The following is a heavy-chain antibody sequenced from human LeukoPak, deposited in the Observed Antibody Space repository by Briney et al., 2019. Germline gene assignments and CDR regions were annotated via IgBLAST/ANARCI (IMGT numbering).Heavy chain of an antibody. CDR3: ARMYYYDSSGLIYDAFDI. Sequence: GSSVKVSCKASGGTFSSYAISWVRQAPGQGLEWMGGIIPIFGTANYAQKFQGRVTITADKSTSTAYMELSSLRSEDTAVYYCARMYYYDSSGLIYDAFDIWGQGTMVTVSS. V-gene: IGHV1-69*06. CDR2: IIPIFGTA. J-gene: IGHJ3*02. D-gene: IGHD3-22*01. CDR1: GGTFSSYA.